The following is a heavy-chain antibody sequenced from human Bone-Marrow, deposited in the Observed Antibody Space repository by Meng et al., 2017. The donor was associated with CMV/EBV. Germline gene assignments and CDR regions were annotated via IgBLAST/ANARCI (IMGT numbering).Heavy chain of an antibody. J-gene: IGHJ4*02. CDR2: INHSGST. CDR1: GRSFSDYY. D-gene: IGHD6-13*01. Sequence: SQTLSLTCAVYGRSFSDYYWSWIRQPPGKGLEWIGEINHSGSTNYNPSLKSRVTISVDTSKNQFSLNLNSVTATDTAVYYCARALCSSCPLVDYWGQGTLVTVSS. CDR3: ARALCSSCPLVDY. V-gene: IGHV4-34*01.